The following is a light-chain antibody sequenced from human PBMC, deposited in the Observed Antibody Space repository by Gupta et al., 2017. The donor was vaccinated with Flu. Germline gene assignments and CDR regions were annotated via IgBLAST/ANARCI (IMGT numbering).Light chain of an antibody. CDR2: GAS. CDR1: QSVSSN. Sequence: DIVMPQSPATLSVSPRERATLSCRASQSVSSNLAWYQQKPGQAPRLLIYGASTRATGIPARFSGSGSGTEFTLTISSLQSEDFAVYYCQQYKNGLPTFGPGTKVEIK. J-gene: IGKJ1*01. V-gene: IGKV3-15*01. CDR3: QQYKNGLPT.